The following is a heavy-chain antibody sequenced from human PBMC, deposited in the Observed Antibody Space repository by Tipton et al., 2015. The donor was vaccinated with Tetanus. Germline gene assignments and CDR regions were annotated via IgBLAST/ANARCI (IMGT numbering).Heavy chain of an antibody. V-gene: IGHV4-59*01. Sequence: TLSLTCTVSGGSISSYYWSWIRQPPGKGLEWIGYIYYSGSTNYNPSLKSRVTISVDASKNQFSLKLSSVTAADTAVYYCARGDGDCSSTSCYYYYGMDVWGQGTTVTVSS. J-gene: IGHJ6*02. CDR3: ARGDGDCSSTSCYYYYGMDV. D-gene: IGHD2-2*01. CDR1: GGSISSYY. CDR2: IYYSGST.